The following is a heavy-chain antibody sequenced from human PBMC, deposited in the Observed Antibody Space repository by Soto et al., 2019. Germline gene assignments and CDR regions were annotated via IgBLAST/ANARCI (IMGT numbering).Heavy chain of an antibody. CDR2: IKSKTDGGTT. Sequence: AGGSLRLSCAASGFTFSNAWMSWVRQAPGKGLEGVCRIKSKTDGGTTDYAAPVKGRFTISRDDSKNTLYLQMNSLKTEDTAVYYCTTDRPRLGYDFWSGYYTDYYYYGMDVWGQGTTVTVSS. V-gene: IGHV3-15*01. J-gene: IGHJ6*02. CDR3: TTDRPRLGYDFWSGYYTDYYYYGMDV. CDR1: GFTFSNAW. D-gene: IGHD3-3*01.